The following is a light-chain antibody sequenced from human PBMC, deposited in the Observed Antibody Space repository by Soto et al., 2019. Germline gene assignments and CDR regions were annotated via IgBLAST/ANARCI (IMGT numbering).Light chain of an antibody. CDR2: RND. J-gene: IGLJ2*01. V-gene: IGLV1-47*01. CDR1: SSNIGGHF. CDR3: ASWDDSLNGPV. Sequence: QSVLTQPPSASGTPGQRVTISCSGSSSNIGGHFVYWYHQLPGTAPQLLIYRNDQRPSGVPDRFSASKSGTSASLAISGLRSEDEADCYCASWDDSLNGPVFGGGTKLTVL.